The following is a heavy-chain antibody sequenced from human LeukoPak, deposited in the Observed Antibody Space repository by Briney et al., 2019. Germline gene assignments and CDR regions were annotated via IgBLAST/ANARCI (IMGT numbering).Heavy chain of an antibody. Sequence: ASVKVSCKASGGTFSSYAISWVRQAPGQGLEWMGGIIPIFGTANYAQKFLGGVTITADESTSTAYMELSSLRSEDTAVYYCASYGSGSYPDYWGQGTLVTVSS. D-gene: IGHD3-10*01. CDR2: IIPIFGTA. CDR3: ASYGSGSYPDY. V-gene: IGHV1-69*01. CDR1: GGTFSSYA. J-gene: IGHJ4*02.